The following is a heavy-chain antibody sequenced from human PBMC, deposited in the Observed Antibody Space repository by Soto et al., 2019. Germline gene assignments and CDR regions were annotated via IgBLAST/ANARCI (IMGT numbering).Heavy chain of an antibody. J-gene: IGHJ6*04. V-gene: IGHV3-23*01. CDR2: MSGSGVSI. CDR3: ARERLGYGAGRGGMDV. CDR1: GFTFSSFV. Sequence: EVQLLESGGAVVQPGGSLRLSCAASGFTFSSFVMNWVRQAPGKGLEWVSGMSGSGVSIYHADSVKGRFTISRDNSKNTLFLDMKSLRADDTAVYHCARERLGYGAGRGGMDVWGKGTTVNVSS. D-gene: IGHD3-10*01.